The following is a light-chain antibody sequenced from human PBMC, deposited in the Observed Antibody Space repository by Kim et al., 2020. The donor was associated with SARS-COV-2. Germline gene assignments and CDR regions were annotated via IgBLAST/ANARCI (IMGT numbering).Light chain of an antibody. CDR3: QQYNSYSWT. Sequence: AFLGTRVTITCRASQSISSWLAWYQQKPGKAPKLLIYKASSLESGVPSRFSGSGSGTEFTLTISSLQPDDFATYYCQQYNSYSWTFGQGTKVDIK. CDR1: QSISSW. J-gene: IGKJ1*01. V-gene: IGKV1-5*03. CDR2: KAS.